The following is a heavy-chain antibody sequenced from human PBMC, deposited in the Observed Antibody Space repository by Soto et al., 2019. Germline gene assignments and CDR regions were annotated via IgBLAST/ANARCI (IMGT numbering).Heavy chain of an antibody. Sequence: SETLSLTCAVSGASISGSYYYWAWLRQSPGKGPEWIGSVFYTGFTSYNPSLESRVSVSVDTSKSQFSLKLSAVTAADTAVYYCATPQKGYNWNYFDHWGQGALVTVSS. CDR2: VFYTGFT. CDR1: GASISGSYYY. CDR3: ATPQKGYNWNYFDH. V-gene: IGHV4-39*01. J-gene: IGHJ4*02. D-gene: IGHD1-20*01.